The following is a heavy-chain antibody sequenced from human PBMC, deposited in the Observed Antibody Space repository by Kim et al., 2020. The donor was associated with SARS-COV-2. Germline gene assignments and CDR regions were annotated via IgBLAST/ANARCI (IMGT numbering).Heavy chain of an antibody. CDR1: GDSVSSDSAA. CDR2: TYYRSKWYS. CDR3: LREHKLIVAAGFDY. Sequence: SQTLSLTCAISGDSVSSDSAAWNWIRQSPSRGLEWLGRTYYRSKWYSDYAVSLKSRLSINADTSKNQFSLQLNSVTPEDTALYYCLREHKLIVAAGFDYWGQGTLVTVSS. V-gene: IGHV6-1*01. J-gene: IGHJ4*02. D-gene: IGHD6-13*01.